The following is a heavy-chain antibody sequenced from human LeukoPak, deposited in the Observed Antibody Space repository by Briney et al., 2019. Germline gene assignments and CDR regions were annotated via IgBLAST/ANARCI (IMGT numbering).Heavy chain of an antibody. D-gene: IGHD3-22*01. CDR1: GYTFTSYG. J-gene: IGHJ4*02. Sequence: ASVKVSCKASGYTFTSYGISWVRQAPGQGLEWMGWISAYNGNTNYAQELQGRVTMTTDTSTSTAYMELRSLRSDDTAVYYCARDLRYYYDSSGYYEPHYFDYWGQGTLVTVSS. CDR3: ARDLRYYYDSSGYYEPHYFDY. V-gene: IGHV1-18*01. CDR2: ISAYNGNT.